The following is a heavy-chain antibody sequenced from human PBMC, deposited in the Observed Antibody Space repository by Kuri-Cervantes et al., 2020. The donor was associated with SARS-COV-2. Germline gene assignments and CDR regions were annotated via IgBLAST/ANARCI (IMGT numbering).Heavy chain of an antibody. CDR3: ASPFSSGYYRY. J-gene: IGHJ4*02. CDR2: IYYSGST. D-gene: IGHD3-22*01. CDR1: GGSISSSSYY. Sequence: GSLRLSCTVSGGSISSSSYYWGWIRQPPGKGLEWIGSIYYSGSTYYNPSLKSRVTISVDTSKNQFSLKLSSVTAADAAVYYCASPFSSGYYRYWGQGTLVTVSS. V-gene: IGHV4-39*01.